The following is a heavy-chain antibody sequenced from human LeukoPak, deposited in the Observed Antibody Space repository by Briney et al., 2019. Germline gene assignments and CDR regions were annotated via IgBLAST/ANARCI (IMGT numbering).Heavy chain of an antibody. Sequence: GGSPRLSCAASGFTFSSYAMSWVRQAPGKGLEWVSAISGSGGSTYYADSVKGRFTISRDNSKNTLYLQMNSLRAEDTAVYYCAKSELRMVRGVIIMPYYFDYWGQGTLVTVSS. CDR3: AKSELRMVRGVIIMPYYFDY. D-gene: IGHD3-10*01. V-gene: IGHV3-23*01. CDR2: ISGSGGST. CDR1: GFTFSSYA. J-gene: IGHJ4*02.